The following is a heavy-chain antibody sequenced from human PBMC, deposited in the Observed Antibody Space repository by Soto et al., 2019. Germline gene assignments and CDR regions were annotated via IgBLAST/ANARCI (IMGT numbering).Heavy chain of an antibody. CDR1: GFSFNTYG. V-gene: IGHV3-23*01. CDR2: ISGSGGST. Sequence: EVQLLESGGGLVQPGGSLRLSCAASGFSFNTYGMIWVRQAPGKGLEWVSSISGSGGSTYNADSVKGRFTISRDNSKNTLYLQMDSLRAEDTAIYYCAKDVLNGCRPHGVDVWGQGTTVTVSS. J-gene: IGHJ6*02. D-gene: IGHD3-9*01. CDR3: AKDVLNGCRPHGVDV.